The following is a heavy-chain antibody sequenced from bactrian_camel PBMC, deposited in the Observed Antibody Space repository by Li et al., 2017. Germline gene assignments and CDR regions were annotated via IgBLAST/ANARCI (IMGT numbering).Heavy chain of an antibody. CDR3: AAGLYGRQWSDTRGNY. J-gene: IGHJ4*01. CDR2: ISGSGGE. CDR1: GDTISGCR. V-gene: IGHV3S6*01. D-gene: IGHD2*01. Sequence: QVQLVESGGSPVQAGGSLRLSCVASGDTISGCRMGWYRRAPGKERELVSSISGSGGEFYTDSVRGRFTISRDDAKNTVYLQMNDLKPEDTAMYYCAAGLYGRQWSDTRGNYWGQGTQVTV.